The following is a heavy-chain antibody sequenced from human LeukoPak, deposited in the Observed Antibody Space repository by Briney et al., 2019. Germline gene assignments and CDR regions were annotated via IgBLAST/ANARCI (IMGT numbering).Heavy chain of an antibody. V-gene: IGHV4-61*02. CDR1: GGSISSGSYY. CDR3: ARAPLMGYCSGGICSSPNWFDP. D-gene: IGHD2-15*01. J-gene: IGHJ5*02. CDR2: VYTSGST. Sequence: SQTLSLTCTVSGGSISSGSYYWSWIRQPAGRGLEWVGRVYTSGSTNYNPSLKSRVTISVYTSNNQFSLNMSSVTAADTAVYYCARAPLMGYCSGGICSSPNWFDPWGQGTLVTVSS.